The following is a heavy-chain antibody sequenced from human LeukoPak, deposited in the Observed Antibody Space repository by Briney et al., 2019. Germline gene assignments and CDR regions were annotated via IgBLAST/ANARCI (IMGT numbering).Heavy chain of an antibody. Sequence: GGSLRLSCEASEFTFSNYWMSWVRQAPGKGLEWVANVKQDGSEKYYVDSVKGRFTISRDNAKNSLFLQMSSLRAEDTAMYYCARTGYDSSGYYSDYWGQGTLVTVSS. D-gene: IGHD3-22*01. V-gene: IGHV3-7*01. CDR2: VKQDGSEK. J-gene: IGHJ4*02. CDR1: EFTFSNYW. CDR3: ARTGYDSSGYYSDY.